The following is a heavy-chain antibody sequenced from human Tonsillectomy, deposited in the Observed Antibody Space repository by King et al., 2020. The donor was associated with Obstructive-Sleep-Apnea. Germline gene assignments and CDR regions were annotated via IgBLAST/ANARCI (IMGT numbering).Heavy chain of an antibody. Sequence: VQLVESGGGLVKPGGSLRLSCAASGFTFSDYYMSWIRQAPGKGLEWVSYISSSGSTIYYADSVMGRFTISRDNAKNSLYLQMNSLRAEDTAVYYCVSMVRGVIINGPGWFDPWGQGTLVTVSS. D-gene: IGHD3-10*01. CDR2: ISSSGSTI. CDR1: GFTFSDYY. V-gene: IGHV3-11*01. CDR3: VSMVRGVIINGPGWFDP. J-gene: IGHJ5*02.